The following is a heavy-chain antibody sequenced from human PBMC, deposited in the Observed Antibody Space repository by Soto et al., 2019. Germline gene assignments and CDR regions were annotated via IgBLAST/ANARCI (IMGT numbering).Heavy chain of an antibody. J-gene: IGHJ4*02. CDR1: GFTFSSHA. CDR2: LSDSGGSI. Sequence: EVQLLESGGGLVQPGGSLRLSCTASGFTFSSHAMTWVRQAPGKGLEWVSGLSDSGGSIYYADSVKGRFTISRDNSMNTLYLQMKTLRAEDTAAYYCAKVSSSWYAGFFDLWGQGTLVTVSS. D-gene: IGHD6-13*01. V-gene: IGHV3-23*01. CDR3: AKVSSSWYAGFFDL.